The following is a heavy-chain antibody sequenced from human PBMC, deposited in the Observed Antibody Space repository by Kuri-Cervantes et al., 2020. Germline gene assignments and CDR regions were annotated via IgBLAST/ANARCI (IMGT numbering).Heavy chain of an antibody. J-gene: IGHJ5*02. CDR3: ARDASIAAAWVWFDP. Sequence: GESLKISCAASGFTFSSYDMHWVRQATGKGLEWVSAIGTAGDTYYPGSVKGRFTISRENAKNSLYLQMNSLRAEDTAVYYCARDASIAAAWVWFDPWGQGTLVTVSS. CDR1: GFTFSSYD. CDR2: IGTAGDT. D-gene: IGHD6-13*01. V-gene: IGHV3-13*01.